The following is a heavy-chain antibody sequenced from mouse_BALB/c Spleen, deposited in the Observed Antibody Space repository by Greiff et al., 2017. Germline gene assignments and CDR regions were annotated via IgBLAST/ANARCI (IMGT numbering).Heavy chain of an antibody. CDR2: IWWDDDK. V-gene: IGHV8-8*01. CDR1: GFSLSTSGMG. D-gene: IGHD2-2*01. Sequence: QVTLKECGPGILQPSQTLSLTCSFSGFSLSTSGMGVGWIRQPSGKGLEWLAHIWWDDDKRYNPALKSRLTISKDTSSNQVFLKIASVYTADTATYYCARMTYGYERYYAMDYWGQGTSVTVSS. CDR3: ARMTYGYERYYAMDY. J-gene: IGHJ4*01.